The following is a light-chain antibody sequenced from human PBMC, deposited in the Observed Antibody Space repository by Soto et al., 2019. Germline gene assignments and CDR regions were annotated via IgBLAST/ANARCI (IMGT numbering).Light chain of an antibody. CDR3: QQYNKWPLFT. J-gene: IGKJ3*01. CDR2: SAS. V-gene: IGKV3-15*01. Sequence: EIVLTQSPAILSVSPGRGATLSCRASQSVGSNLAWYQQRPGQAPRLLIYSASPRATGIPARFSGSGSGTEFTLTISSLQSEDFAVYYCQQYNKWPLFTFGPGTRVDIK. CDR1: QSVGSN.